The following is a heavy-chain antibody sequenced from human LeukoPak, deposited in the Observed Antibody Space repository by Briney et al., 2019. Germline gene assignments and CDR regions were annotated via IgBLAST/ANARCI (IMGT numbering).Heavy chain of an antibody. Sequence: GASVKVSCKAPGYTFTSYGIRWGRQAPGQGLEWMGWISAYNGNTNYAQKLQGRVTMTTDTCTSTAYMELRSLRSDDTAVYYCARGPSCSGGNCYSQYFDSWGQGTLVTVSS. CDR2: ISAYNGNT. J-gene: IGHJ4*02. V-gene: IGHV1-18*01. D-gene: IGHD2-15*01. CDR3: ARGPSCSGGNCYSQYFDS. CDR1: GYTFTSYG.